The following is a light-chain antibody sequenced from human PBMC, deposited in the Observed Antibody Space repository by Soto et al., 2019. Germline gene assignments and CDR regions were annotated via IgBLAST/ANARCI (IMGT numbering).Light chain of an antibody. V-gene: IGKV1-5*01. CDR1: QSISGW. CDR2: DAS. CDR3: QQYVTYST. J-gene: IGKJ1*01. Sequence: DVQLTQSPSTLSASVGDSVTLTCRASQSISGWLAWYQRKPGKAPKLLIYDASSLESGVSSRFSGSGSGTEFTLTISNLQPDDFATYYCQQYVTYSTFGQGTKVEIK.